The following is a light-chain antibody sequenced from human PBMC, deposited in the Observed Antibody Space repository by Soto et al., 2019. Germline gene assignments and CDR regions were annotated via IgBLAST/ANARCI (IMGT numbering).Light chain of an antibody. CDR2: AAS. V-gene: IGKV1-39*01. CDR1: QSISNY. J-gene: IGKJ4*01. CDR3: QQSYGTPLT. Sequence: DMEMTQSPSSLSAXVGDRVTITCRASQSISNYLNWYQHKPGKVPKLLIYAASSLQSGVPTRFSGSGSGTDFTLTINSLQPEXXATXXXQQSYGTPLTFGGGTKIEIK.